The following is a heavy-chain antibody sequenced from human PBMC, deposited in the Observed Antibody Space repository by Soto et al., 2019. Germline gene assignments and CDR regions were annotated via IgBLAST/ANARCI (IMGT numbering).Heavy chain of an antibody. D-gene: IGHD6-6*01. Sequence: ASVKVSCKASGYTFTGDAIYWVRQAPGQSLEWMGWINAGSGDTKYSQKFQGRVTITRDTSASTAYMELSSLRSEDTGVYYCAREGSSYYYYYLDVWGKGTTVTV. CDR3: AREGSSYYYYYLDV. CDR1: GYTFTGDA. J-gene: IGHJ6*03. CDR2: INAGSGDT. V-gene: IGHV1-3*01.